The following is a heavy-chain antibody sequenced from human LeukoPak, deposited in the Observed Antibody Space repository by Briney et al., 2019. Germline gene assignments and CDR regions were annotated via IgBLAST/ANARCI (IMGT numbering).Heavy chain of an antibody. CDR2: ISNDGKNI. Sequence: PGGSLRLSCAASGFTFRNYGMNWVRQAPEKGLEWVSRISNDGKNIAYADSVKDRFTISRDNAKNTLYLEINSLGTEDTAVYYCARRPTASAERGMDVWGHGTTVIVSS. CDR1: GFTFRNYG. D-gene: IGHD6-25*01. J-gene: IGHJ6*02. CDR3: ARRPTASAERGMDV. V-gene: IGHV3-74*01.